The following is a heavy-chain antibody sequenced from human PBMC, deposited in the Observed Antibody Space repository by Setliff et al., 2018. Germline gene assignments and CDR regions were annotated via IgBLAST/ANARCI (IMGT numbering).Heavy chain of an antibody. CDR1: GGSISSSSYY. Sequence: SETLSLTCTVSGGSISSSSYYWGWIRQPPGKGLEWIGSIYYSGSTYYNPSLKSRVTISVDTSKSQFSLKLSSVTAADTAVYYCARQQQLVIGSTAYYYYGMDVWGQGTTVTVSS. CDR3: ARQQQLVIGSTAYYYYGMDV. CDR2: IYYSGST. V-gene: IGHV4-39*07. J-gene: IGHJ6*02. D-gene: IGHD6-13*01.